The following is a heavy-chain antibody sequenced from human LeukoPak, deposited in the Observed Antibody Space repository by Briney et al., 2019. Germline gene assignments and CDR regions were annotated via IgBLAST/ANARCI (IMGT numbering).Heavy chain of an antibody. CDR3: AVYCSSTSCFRFDP. CDR1: GGTFSSYT. D-gene: IGHD2-2*01. J-gene: IGHJ5*02. CDR2: IIPILGIA. V-gene: IGHV1-69*02. Sequence: VKVSCKASGGTFSSYTISWVRQAPGQGLEWMGRIIPILGIAIYAQKFQGRVTITADKSTSTAYMELSSLRSEDTAVYYCAVYCSSTSCFRFDPWGQGTLVTVSS.